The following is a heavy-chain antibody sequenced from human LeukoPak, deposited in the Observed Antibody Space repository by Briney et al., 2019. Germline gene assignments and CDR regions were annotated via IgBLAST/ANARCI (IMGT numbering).Heavy chain of an antibody. J-gene: IGHJ4*02. V-gene: IGHV4-39*07. CDR3: ARGRDGYNTNPLDY. CDR2: IYYSGST. D-gene: IGHD5-24*01. Sequence: SETLSLTCTVSGGSISSSSYYWGWIRQPPGKGLEWIGSIYYSGSTNYNPSLKSRVTISVDTSKNQFSLKLSSVTAADTAVYYCARGRDGYNTNPLDYWGQGTLVTVSS. CDR1: GGSISSSSYY.